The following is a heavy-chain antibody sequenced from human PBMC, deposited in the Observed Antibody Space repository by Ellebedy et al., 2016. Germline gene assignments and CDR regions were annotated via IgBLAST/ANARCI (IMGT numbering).Heavy chain of an antibody. CDR1: GSTFSNAW. CDR2: IKSKTDGGAA. Sequence: GESLKISCAASGSTFSNAWMNWVRQAPGKGLEWVGRIKSKTDGGAADYAAPVKGRFTISRDDSKNTLYLQMNSLKTEDTAVYFCTTFYRYNYDSVWGQGTLVTVSS. J-gene: IGHJ4*02. CDR3: TTFYRYNYDSV. V-gene: IGHV3-15*01. D-gene: IGHD5-18*01.